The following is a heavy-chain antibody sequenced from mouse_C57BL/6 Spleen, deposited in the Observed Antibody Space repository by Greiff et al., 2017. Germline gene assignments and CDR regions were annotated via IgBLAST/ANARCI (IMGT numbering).Heavy chain of an antibody. J-gene: IGHJ2*01. Sequence: EVQLQQSGPELVKPGASVKISCKASGYTFTDYYMNWVKQSHGKSLEWIGDINPNNGGTSYNQKFKGKATLTVDKSSSTAYMELRSLTSEDSAVYYCVYYDYGFFDYWGQGTTLTVSS. D-gene: IGHD2-4*01. V-gene: IGHV1-26*01. CDR3: VYYDYGFFDY. CDR1: GYTFTDYY. CDR2: INPNNGGT.